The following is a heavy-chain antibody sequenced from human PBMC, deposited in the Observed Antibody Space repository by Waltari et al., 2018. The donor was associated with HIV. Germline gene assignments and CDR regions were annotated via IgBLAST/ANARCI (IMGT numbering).Heavy chain of an antibody. CDR1: GFSLSTSGVG. CDR3: AHTPGSSSWYGFFDY. CDR2: IYWNDDK. Sequence: QITLKESGPTLVKPTQTLTLTCTFSGFSLSTSGVGVGWIRQPPGKALEWLALIYWNDDKRYSPSLKSRLTITKDTSKNQVVLTMTNMDPVDTATYYCAHTPGSSSWYGFFDYWGQGTLVTVSS. D-gene: IGHD6-13*01. V-gene: IGHV2-5*01. J-gene: IGHJ4*02.